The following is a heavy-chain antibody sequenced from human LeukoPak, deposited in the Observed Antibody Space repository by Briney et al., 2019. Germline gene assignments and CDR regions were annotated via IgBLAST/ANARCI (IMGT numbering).Heavy chain of an antibody. V-gene: IGHV1-2*02. CDR2: INPNSGGT. D-gene: IGHD2-15*01. CDR1: GYTFTGYY. J-gene: IGHJ6*03. Sequence: ASVKVSCKASGYTFTGYYMHWVRQAPGQGLEWMGWINPNSGGTNYAQKFQGRVTMTRDTSISTAYMELSRLRSDDTAVYYCASLGYCSGGSCYSYYYYMDVWGKGTTVTVSS. CDR3: ASLGYCSGGSCYSYYYYMDV.